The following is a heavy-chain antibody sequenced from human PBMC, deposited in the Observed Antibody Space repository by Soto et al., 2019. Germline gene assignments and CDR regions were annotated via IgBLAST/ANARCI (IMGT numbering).Heavy chain of an antibody. D-gene: IGHD3-10*01. CDR1: GFTFTRPY. V-gene: IGHV1-2*02. CDR3: ARGVGSGSYYNQYNWFDP. CDR2: INPNSGGT. Sequence: ASVKVSCKASGFTFTRPYMNWVRQAPGQGLEWMGWINPNSGGTNYAQKFQGRVTMTTDTSTSTAYMELRSLRSDDTAVYYCARGVGSGSYYNQYNWFDPWGQGTLVTVSS. J-gene: IGHJ5*02.